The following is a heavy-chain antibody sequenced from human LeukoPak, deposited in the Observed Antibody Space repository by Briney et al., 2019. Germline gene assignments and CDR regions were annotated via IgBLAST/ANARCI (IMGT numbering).Heavy chain of an antibody. CDR2: FRKSSDYI. Sequence: GSLELSCAASGFSFNRYTMNRGRPAPGKGPEWVSCFRKSSDYIYYADSVRGRFTISRDNAKNLVYLEMNSLRAEDTGVYYCAREEDSRAIRTSDGLDVWGEGTTVTVSP. J-gene: IGHJ6*04. V-gene: IGHV3-21*01. CDR1: GFSFNRYT. CDR3: AREEDSRAIRTSDGLDV. D-gene: IGHD3-22*01.